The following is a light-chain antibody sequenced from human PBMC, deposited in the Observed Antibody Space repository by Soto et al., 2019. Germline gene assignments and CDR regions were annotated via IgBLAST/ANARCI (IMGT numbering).Light chain of an antibody. V-gene: IGKV3-20*01. J-gene: IGKJ4*01. Sequence: EIVLTQSPATLSVSPGERATLSCRASQSVYSNLAWYQEKPGQAPRLLIYDASSRATGIPDRFSGGGSGTDFTLTISRLEPEDFAVYYCQQFSSYPLTFGGGTKVDI. CDR2: DAS. CDR1: QSVYSN. CDR3: QQFSSYPLT.